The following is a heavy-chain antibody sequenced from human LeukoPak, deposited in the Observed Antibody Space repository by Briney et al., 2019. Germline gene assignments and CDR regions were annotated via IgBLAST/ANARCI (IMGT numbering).Heavy chain of an antibody. CDR1: GFTFSSSA. CDR2: ISGNGGST. D-gene: IGHD2-15*01. V-gene: IGHV3-23*01. CDR3: AKDHRVGQLLLLP. J-gene: IGHJ5*02. Sequence: GGSLRLSCAASGFTFSSSAMSWVRQAPGKGLEWVSSISGNGGSTYFADSVKGRFTISRDNSKNTLYLQMNNLRAEDTAVYYCAKDHRVGQLLLLPWGQGTLVTVSS.